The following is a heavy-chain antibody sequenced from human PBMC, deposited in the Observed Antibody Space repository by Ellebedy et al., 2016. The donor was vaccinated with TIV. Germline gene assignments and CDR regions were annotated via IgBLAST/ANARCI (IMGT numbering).Heavy chain of an antibody. J-gene: IGHJ4*02. D-gene: IGHD3-10*01. Sequence: PGGSLRLSCAASGFTVSSNFMTWVRQAPGKGLEWVSSITESGGNTYYADSVKGRFTMSRDNAKNTLHLQMNSLRAEDTAMYYCARDDGSEGALGYWGQGTLVTVSS. V-gene: IGHV3-53*01. CDR1: GFTVSSNF. CDR2: ITESGGNT. CDR3: ARDDGSEGALGY.